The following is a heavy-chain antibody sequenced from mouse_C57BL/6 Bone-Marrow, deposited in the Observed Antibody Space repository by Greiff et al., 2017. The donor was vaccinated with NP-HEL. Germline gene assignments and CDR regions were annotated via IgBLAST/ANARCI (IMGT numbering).Heavy chain of an antibody. CDR2: FHPYNDDT. CDR1: GYTFTTYP. J-gene: IGHJ4*01. V-gene: IGHV1-47*01. Sequence: VQLQESGAELVKPGASVKMSCKASGYTFTTYPIAWMKQTHGKSLEWIGNFHPYNDDTKYNEKFKGKATLTVEKSSSTVYLELSRITSDDSAVYYCSRGGYYGSRLDALDYWGQGTSVTVSS. CDR3: SRGGYYGSRLDALDY. D-gene: IGHD1-1*01.